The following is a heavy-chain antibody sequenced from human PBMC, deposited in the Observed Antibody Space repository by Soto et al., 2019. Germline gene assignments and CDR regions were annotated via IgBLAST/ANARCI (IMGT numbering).Heavy chain of an antibody. CDR1: GYTFTSYS. J-gene: IGHJ4*02. CDR3: ASTGFCYGNHYFDY. V-gene: IGHV1-69*10. D-gene: IGHD5-18*01. CDR2: IIPISGGA. Sequence: AASVKVSCKASGYTFTSYSISWVRQAPGQGLEWMGGIIPISGGANYAQKFQGRVTITTDKSTSTAYMELSSLRSDDTAVYYCASTGFCYGNHYFDYWGQGTLVTVSS.